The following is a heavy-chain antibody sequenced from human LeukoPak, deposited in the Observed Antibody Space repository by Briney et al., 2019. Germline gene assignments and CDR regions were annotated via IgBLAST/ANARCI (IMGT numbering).Heavy chain of an antibody. Sequence: GGSLRLSCAASGFTVSRNYMSWVRQAPGKGLEWVSVIYSADSAYYADSVRGRFTISRDNSKNTLHLQMNSLRADDTAVYYCARSHGGITIRNWFDPWGQGTLVTVSS. CDR1: GFTVSRNY. CDR3: ARSHGGITIRNWFDP. J-gene: IGHJ5*02. D-gene: IGHD3-3*01. CDR2: IYSADSA. V-gene: IGHV3-53*01.